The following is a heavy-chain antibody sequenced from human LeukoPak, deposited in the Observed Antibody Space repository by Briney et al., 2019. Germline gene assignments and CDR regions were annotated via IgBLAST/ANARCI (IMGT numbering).Heavy chain of an antibody. CDR3: AKGSPYYYDA. J-gene: IGHJ4*02. CDR2: ITWNSANI. Sequence: GGSLRLSCAASGFTFYDYVMHWVRQAPGKGLEWVSCITWNSANIGYADSVKGRFTISRDNAKNSLYLQMNSLRPEDTAIYYSAKGSPYYYDAWGQGTLVTVSS. CDR1: GFTFYDYV. V-gene: IGHV3-9*01.